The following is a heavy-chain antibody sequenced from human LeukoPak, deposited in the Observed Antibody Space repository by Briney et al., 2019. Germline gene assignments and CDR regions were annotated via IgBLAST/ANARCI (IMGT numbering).Heavy chain of an antibody. CDR1: GFTFSSYG. CDR3: AKDCEVGDSHLDI. J-gene: IGHJ3*02. V-gene: IGHV3-30*18. CDR2: ISYDGSNK. Sequence: GGSLRLSCAASGFTFSSYGMHWVRQAPGKGLEWVAVISYDGSNKYYADSVKGRFTISRDNSKNTLYLQMNSLRAEDTAVYYCAKDCEVGDSHLDIWGQGTMVTVSS.